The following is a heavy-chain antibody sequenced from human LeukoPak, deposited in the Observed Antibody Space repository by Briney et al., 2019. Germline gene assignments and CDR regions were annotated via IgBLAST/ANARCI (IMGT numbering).Heavy chain of an antibody. CDR2: ISGSGGNT. CDR3: AKEYSVRNQFDH. V-gene: IGHV3-23*01. Sequence: GGSLRLSCAASGFTFSTYGMNWVRQAPGKGLEWVSVISGSGGNTYYADSVKGRFTISRDNSKNTLNLQMNSLRAEDTAVYYCAKEYSVRNQFDHWGQGTLVAVSS. J-gene: IGHJ4*02. D-gene: IGHD1-14*01. CDR1: GFTFSTYG.